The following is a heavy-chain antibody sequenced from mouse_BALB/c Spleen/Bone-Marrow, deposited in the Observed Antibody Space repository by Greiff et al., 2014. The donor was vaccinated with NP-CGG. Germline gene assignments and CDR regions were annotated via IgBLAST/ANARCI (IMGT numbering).Heavy chain of an antibody. Sequence: QVQLQQSGPGLVAPSQSLSITCTVSGFSLTSYDISWIRQPPGKGLEWLGGIWTGGGTNYNSAFMSRLSITKDNSKSQVFLKMNSLQTDDTAIYYCVRGYYYGSSPFDYWGQGTTLTVSS. CDR2: IWTGGGT. CDR3: VRGYYYGSSPFDY. J-gene: IGHJ2*01. CDR1: GFSLTSYD. V-gene: IGHV2-9-2*01. D-gene: IGHD1-1*01.